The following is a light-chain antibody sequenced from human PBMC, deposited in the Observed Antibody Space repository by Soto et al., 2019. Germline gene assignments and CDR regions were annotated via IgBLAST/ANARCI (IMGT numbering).Light chain of an antibody. Sequence: DIQLTQSPSFLSASIGDRVTITCRASQGISSYLAWYQQTPGRAPKLLIYASSTLQSGVPSRFSGSGSGTEFTLTISSLQPADFATYYCQQVNTFPVTFGQGTRLDI. CDR1: QGISSY. V-gene: IGKV1-9*01. CDR3: QQVNTFPVT. J-gene: IGKJ5*01. CDR2: ASS.